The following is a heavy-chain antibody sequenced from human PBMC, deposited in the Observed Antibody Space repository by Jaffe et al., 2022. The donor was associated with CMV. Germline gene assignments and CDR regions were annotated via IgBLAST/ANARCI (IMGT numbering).Heavy chain of an antibody. D-gene: IGHD2-15*01. J-gene: IGHJ5*02. Sequence: EVQLVESGGGVVRPGGSLRLSCAASGFTFDDYGMSWVRQAPGKGLEWVSGINWNGGSTGYADSVKGRFTISRDNAKNSLYLQMNSLRAEDTALYHCARTRERDCSGGSCYAWWGWFDPWGQGTLVTVSS. CDR3: ARTRERDCSGGSCYAWWGWFDP. CDR1: GFTFDDYG. CDR2: INWNGGST. V-gene: IGHV3-20*01.